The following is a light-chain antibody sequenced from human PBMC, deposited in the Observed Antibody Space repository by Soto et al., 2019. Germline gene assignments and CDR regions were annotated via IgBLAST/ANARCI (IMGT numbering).Light chain of an antibody. J-gene: IGLJ1*01. CDR3: SSYTSSSTLV. CDR1: SSDVGGYNY. CDR2: EVS. V-gene: IGLV2-14*01. Sequence: QSALPQPASVSGSPGQSITISCTGTSSDVGGYNYVSWYQQHPGKAPKLMIYEVSNRPSGVSSRFSGSKSGNTASLTISGLQAEDEADYYCSSYTSSSTLVFGTGTKVTVL.